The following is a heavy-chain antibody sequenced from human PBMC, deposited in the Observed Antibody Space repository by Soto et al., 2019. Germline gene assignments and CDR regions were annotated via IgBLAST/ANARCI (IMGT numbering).Heavy chain of an antibody. D-gene: IGHD3-10*01. J-gene: IGHJ4*02. CDR1: GGTFSSYA. CDR2: IIPIFGTA. CDR3: ASLRRGSGSYHIFDY. V-gene: IGHV1-69*13. Sequence: SVKVSCKASGGTFSSYAISWVRQAPGQGLEWMGGIIPIFGTANYAQKFQGRVTITADESTSTAYMEPSSLRSEDTAVYYCASLRRGSGSYHIFDYWGQGTLVTVSS.